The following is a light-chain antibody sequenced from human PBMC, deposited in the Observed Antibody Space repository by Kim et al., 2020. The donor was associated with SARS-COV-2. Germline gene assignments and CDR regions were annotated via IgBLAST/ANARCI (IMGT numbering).Light chain of an antibody. CDR2: DAS. CDR3: QEYKSNSWT. CDR1: QSINIW. V-gene: IGKV1-5*01. J-gene: IGKJ1*01. Sequence: GDRVTITCRASQSINIWLAWYQQKPGKAPNLLIYDASNLESGVPSRFSGNGSGTEFTLTISSLQPDDFATYYCQEYKSNSWTFGQGTKVDIK.